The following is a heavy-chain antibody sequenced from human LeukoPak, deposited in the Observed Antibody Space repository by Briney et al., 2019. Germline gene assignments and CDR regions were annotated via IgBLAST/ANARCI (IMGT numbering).Heavy chain of an antibody. CDR3: ARSPTGREQGYYYYYMDV. V-gene: IGHV4-31*03. D-gene: IGHD1-14*01. CDR2: IYYSGST. J-gene: IGHJ6*03. Sequence: SETLSLTCTVSGGSISSGGYYWSWIRQHPGKGLEWIGYIYYSGSTYYNPSLKSRVTISVDTSKNQFSLKLSSVTAADTAVYYCARSPTGREQGYYYYYMDVWGKGTTVTVSS. CDR1: GGSISSGGYY.